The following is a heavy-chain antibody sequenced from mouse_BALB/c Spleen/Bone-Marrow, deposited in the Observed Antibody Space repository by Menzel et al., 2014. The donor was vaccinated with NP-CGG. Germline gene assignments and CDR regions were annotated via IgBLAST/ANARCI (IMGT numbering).Heavy chain of an antibody. Sequence: EVKLVESGGGLMKPGGSLKLSCAASGFTFSDYYMYWVRQTPEKRLEWVATISNGGSYTYYPDSVKGRFNISRDNAKNNLYLQMSSLKSEDTAMYYGARDSLYYYGSSYGYFDVWGAGTTVTVSS. D-gene: IGHD1-1*01. J-gene: IGHJ1*01. CDR3: ARDSLYYYGSSYGYFDV. V-gene: IGHV5-4*02. CDR1: GFTFSDYY. CDR2: ISNGGSYT.